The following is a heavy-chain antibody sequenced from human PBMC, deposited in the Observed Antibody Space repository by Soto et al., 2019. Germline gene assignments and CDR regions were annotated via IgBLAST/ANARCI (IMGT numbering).Heavy chain of an antibody. CDR2: IYYSGST. CDR1: GGSISSYY. J-gene: IGHJ5*02. V-gene: IGHV4-59*01. CDR3: ARGMPLDWFDP. Sequence: SLTCTFSGGSISSYYWSWIRQPPGRGLEWIGYIYYSGSTNYNPSLKSRVTISVDTSKNQFSLKLSSVTAADTAVYYCARGMPLDWFDPWGQGTLVTVSS. D-gene: IGHD2-2*01.